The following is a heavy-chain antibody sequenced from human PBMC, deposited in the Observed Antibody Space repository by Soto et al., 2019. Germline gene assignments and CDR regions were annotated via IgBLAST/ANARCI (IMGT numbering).Heavy chain of an antibody. D-gene: IGHD6-13*01. CDR2: IYYSGST. Sequence: PSETLSLTCTVSGGSISSGAYYWRWIRQHPGKGLEWIGYIYYSGSTYYNPSLKSRVTISVDTSKNQFSLKLSSVTAADTAVYYCARVFGSWYNWFDPWGQGTLVTVSS. J-gene: IGHJ5*02. CDR1: GGSISSGAYY. V-gene: IGHV4-31*03. CDR3: ARVFGSWYNWFDP.